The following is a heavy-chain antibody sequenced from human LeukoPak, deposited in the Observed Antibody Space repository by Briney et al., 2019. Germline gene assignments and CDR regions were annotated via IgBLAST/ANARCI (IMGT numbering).Heavy chain of an antibody. J-gene: IGHJ4*02. Sequence: ASVKVSCKASGYNFTTYDINWVRQATGQGLEWMGWISAYNGNTNYAQKLQGRVTMTTDTSTSTAYMELRSLRSDDTAVYYCARDGPRGNYYDSSGYLDWGQGTLVTVSS. V-gene: IGHV1-18*01. CDR3: ARDGPRGNYYDSSGYLD. D-gene: IGHD3-22*01. CDR1: GYNFTTYD. CDR2: ISAYNGNT.